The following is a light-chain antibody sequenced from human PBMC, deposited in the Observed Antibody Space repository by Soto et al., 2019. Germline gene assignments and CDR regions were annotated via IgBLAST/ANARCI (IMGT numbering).Light chain of an antibody. CDR3: EPWYSNARV. CDR1: SGHSSYI. J-gene: IGLJ2*01. V-gene: IGLV4-60*03. Sequence: QPVLTQSSSASASLGSSVKLTCTLSSGHSSYIIAWHQQQPGKAPRYLMKLEGSGSYNKGSGVPYRFSGSSSGADRYLTLSNLRSEDEADYYCEPWYSNARVFGGGTKLTV. CDR2: LEGSGSY.